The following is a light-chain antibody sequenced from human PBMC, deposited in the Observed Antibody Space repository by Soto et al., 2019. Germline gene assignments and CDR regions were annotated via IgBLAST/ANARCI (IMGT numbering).Light chain of an antibody. Sequence: EVVLTQSPGTLSLSPGERATLSFRASESVSSSFLTWYQQKPGQAPRLLIYRTSNRVTGIPDRFSGSGSGTDFTLTISRLEPEDFAVYFCQHYGNSLWTFGQGTKVDI. CDR1: ESVSSSF. CDR2: RTS. CDR3: QHYGNSLWT. J-gene: IGKJ1*01. V-gene: IGKV3-20*01.